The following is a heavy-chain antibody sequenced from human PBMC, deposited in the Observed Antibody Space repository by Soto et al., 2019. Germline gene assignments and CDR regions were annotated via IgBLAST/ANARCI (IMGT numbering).Heavy chain of an antibody. D-gene: IGHD2-21*02. J-gene: IGHJ6*01. Sequence: QVHLVQSGAEVKKPGASVKVSCKTSGYTFTRYGISWVRQAPGQGLEWIGWISGYDGRTNFAPKVQARVTMTTATSTSTVYMELRSLSSDDTAVYYCAREGDVPYYY. CDR3: AREGDVPYYY. CDR1: GYTFTRYG. V-gene: IGHV1-18*01. CDR2: ISGYDGRT.